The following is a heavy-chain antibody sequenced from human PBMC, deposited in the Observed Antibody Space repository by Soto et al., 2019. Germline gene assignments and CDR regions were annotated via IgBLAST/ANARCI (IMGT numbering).Heavy chain of an antibody. D-gene: IGHD2-8*01. J-gene: IGHJ4*02. CDR2: TAVGSGKA. CDR1: GFTCSGSA. CDR3: TGDTYGPDY. Sequence: QVQLVQSGPEVRKPGDSVTVSCRTSGFTCSGSAVQWVRQIRGQGLEWIGWTAVGSGKAKYAPKFQHRVTISRDTATNEAYVYVNTLRHGAAAIYYCTGDTYGPDYWGQGTPVTVSS. V-gene: IGHV1-58*01.